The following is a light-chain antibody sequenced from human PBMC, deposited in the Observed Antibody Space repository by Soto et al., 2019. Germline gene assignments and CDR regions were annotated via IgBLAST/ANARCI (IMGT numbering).Light chain of an antibody. V-gene: IGKV1-5*01. J-gene: IGKJ5*01. CDR1: QSISRL. CDR3: QQYNTYST. Sequence: QMTQSPSTLSASVGDRSTITSRARQSISRLLAWYQKKPGKAPQALIYDASRSKGGVPTRCSGNGSGKEFPLTISSLQPDDFATYYCQQYNTYSTFGQGTRLE. CDR2: DAS.